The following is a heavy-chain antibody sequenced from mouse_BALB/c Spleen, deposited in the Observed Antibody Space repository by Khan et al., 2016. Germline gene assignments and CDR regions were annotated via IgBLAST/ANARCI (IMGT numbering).Heavy chain of an antibody. Sequence: VQLQQSGPELVKPGASVKMSCKASGYTFTSYVMHRVKPKPGQGLGWIGYINPYNDGTTYNEKFKGKATLTSDKSSSTAYMDLSSLTSEDSPVCYCARQAYWDQGTLVTVAA. V-gene: IGHV1S136*01. CDR2: INPYNDGT. CDR3: ARQAY. CDR1: GYTFTSYV. J-gene: IGHJ3*01.